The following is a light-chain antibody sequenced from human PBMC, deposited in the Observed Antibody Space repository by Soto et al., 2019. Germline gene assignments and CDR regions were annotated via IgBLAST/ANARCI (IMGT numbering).Light chain of an antibody. CDR2: DVS. CDR1: SSNVGSYKL. V-gene: IGLV2-11*01. Sequence: QSALTQPASVSGSPGQSITISCTGTSSNVGSYKLVSWYQQHPGKAPKLMIFDVSKRPSGVPDRFSGSKSGNTASLTISGLQAEDEADYYCCSYAGSYTFDVVFGGGTQLTVL. CDR3: CSYAGSYTFDVV. J-gene: IGLJ2*01.